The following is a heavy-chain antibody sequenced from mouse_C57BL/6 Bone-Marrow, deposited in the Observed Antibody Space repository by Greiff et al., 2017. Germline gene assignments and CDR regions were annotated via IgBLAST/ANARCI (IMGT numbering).Heavy chain of an antibody. Sequence: EVKLVESGGDLVKPGGSLKLSCAASGFTFSSYGMSWVRQTPDKRLEWVATISSGGSYTYYPDSVKGRFTISRDNAKNTLYLQMSSLKSEDTAMYYWARHPGTYYFDYWGQGTTLTVSS. V-gene: IGHV5-6*01. D-gene: IGHD4-1*01. CDR3: ARHPGTYYFDY. CDR1: GFTFSSYG. CDR2: ISSGGSYT. J-gene: IGHJ2*01.